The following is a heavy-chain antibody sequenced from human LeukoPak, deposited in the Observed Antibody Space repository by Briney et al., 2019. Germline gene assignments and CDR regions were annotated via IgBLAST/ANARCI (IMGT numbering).Heavy chain of an antibody. D-gene: IGHD6-19*01. Sequence: ASVKVSCKASGYTFITYDINWVRQATGQGLEWMGWMNPNSGNTGYTQKFQGRVTMTRNTSISTAYMELSSLRSEDTAVYYCARGRGSGHKENWFDPRGQGTLVTVSS. CDR3: ARGRGSGHKENWFDP. CDR2: MNPNSGNT. V-gene: IGHV1-8*01. CDR1: GYTFITYD. J-gene: IGHJ5*02.